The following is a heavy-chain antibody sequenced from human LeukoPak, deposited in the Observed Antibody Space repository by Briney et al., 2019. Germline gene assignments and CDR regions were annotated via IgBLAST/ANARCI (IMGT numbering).Heavy chain of an antibody. CDR1: GFIFRHYV. CDR2: ISYDGNNK. D-gene: IGHD3-3*01. Sequence: GGSLRLSCAASGFIFRHYVMHWVRQAPGKGLEWVTIISYDGNNKYYADSVRGRFTISRDNSKNTLYLQMSSLRAEDTAVYYCARPRSTYYDFWSGRSAFDYWGQGTLVTVSS. CDR3: ARPRSTYYDFWSGRSAFDY. V-gene: IGHV3-30-3*01. J-gene: IGHJ4*02.